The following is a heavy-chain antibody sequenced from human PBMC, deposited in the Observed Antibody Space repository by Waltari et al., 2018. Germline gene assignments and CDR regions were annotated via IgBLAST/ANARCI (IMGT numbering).Heavy chain of an antibody. V-gene: IGHV3-7*01. D-gene: IGHD1-26*01. CDR3: ARDYRQTGDY. J-gene: IGHJ4*02. Sequence: EVQLVESGGGLVQPGGSLRLSCAASGFTHSSYWMSWVRQAPGKGLEWVANIKQDGSEKYYVDSVKGRFTISRDNAKNSLYLQMNSLRAEDTAVYYCARDYRQTGDYWGQGTLVTVSS. CDR2: IKQDGSEK. CDR1: GFTHSSYW.